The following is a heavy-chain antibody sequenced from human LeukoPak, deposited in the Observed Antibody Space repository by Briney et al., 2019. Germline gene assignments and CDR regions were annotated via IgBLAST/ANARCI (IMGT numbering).Heavy chain of an antibody. CDR2: IYYSGST. CDR1: GGSISSGGYY. CDR3: ARAYYYDSSGYNWFDP. Sequence: SQTLSLTYTVSGGSISSGGYYWSWIRQHPGKGLEWIGYIYYSGSTYYNPSLKSRATISVDTSKNQFSLKLSSVTAADTAVYYCARAYYYDSSGYNWFDPWGQGTLVTVSS. J-gene: IGHJ5*02. D-gene: IGHD3-22*01. V-gene: IGHV4-31*03.